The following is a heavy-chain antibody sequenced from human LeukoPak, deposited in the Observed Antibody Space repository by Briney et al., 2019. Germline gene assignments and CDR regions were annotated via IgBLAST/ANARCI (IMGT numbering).Heavy chain of an antibody. J-gene: IGHJ4*02. Sequence: SETLSLTCTVSGGSISSDDYYWGWIRQPPGKGLEWIAGIYYSGTTYYNPSLKSRVTISVDTSKNQFSLILSSVTAADTAVYYCARAYSAYSYASHDYWGQGTLVTVSS. CDR3: ARAYSAYSYASHDY. CDR2: IYYSGTT. V-gene: IGHV4-39*07. D-gene: IGHD5-18*01. CDR1: GGSISSDDYY.